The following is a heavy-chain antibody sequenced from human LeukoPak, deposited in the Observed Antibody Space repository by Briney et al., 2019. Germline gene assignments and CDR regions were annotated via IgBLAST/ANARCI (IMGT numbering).Heavy chain of an antibody. CDR2: IGASGSST. D-gene: IGHD2-21*02. CDR1: GFTFSSYA. CDR3: AKAVDDYFFDY. V-gene: IGHV3-23*01. Sequence: HSGGSLRLSCATSGFTFSSYAMSWVRQAPGKGLEWVSGIGASGSSTYYAESVKGRFTISRDNSKNTLYLQMNSLRAEDTAAYYCAKAVDDYFFDYWGQGTLVTVSP. J-gene: IGHJ4*02.